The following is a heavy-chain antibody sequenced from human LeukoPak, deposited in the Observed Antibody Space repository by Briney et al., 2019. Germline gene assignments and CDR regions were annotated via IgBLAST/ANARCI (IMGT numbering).Heavy chain of an antibody. CDR2: IYYSGST. J-gene: IGHJ3*02. V-gene: IGHV4-39*01. CDR3: ARRSNYYGSGDAFDI. Sequence: SETLSLTCTVSGGSISSSSYYWGWIRQPPGKGLEWIGSIYYSGSTYYNPSLKSRVTISVDTSKNQFSLKLSSVTAADTAVYYCARRSNYYGSGDAFDIWGQGTMVTVSS. D-gene: IGHD3-10*01. CDR1: GGSISSSSYY.